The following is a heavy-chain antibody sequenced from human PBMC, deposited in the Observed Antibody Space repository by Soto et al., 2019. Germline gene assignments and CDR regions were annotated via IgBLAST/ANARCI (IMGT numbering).Heavy chain of an antibody. CDR2: ISTSGSTI. V-gene: IGHV3-48*03. D-gene: IGHD6-6*01. CDR3: ARVYSSSSGKGMDV. Sequence: EVQLVESGGGLVQPGGSLRLSCAASGFTFRSYEMNWVRQAPGKGLEWVSYISTSGSTIYYADSVKGRFTISSDNAKNSLYLQMNSLRAEDTAVYYCARVYSSSSGKGMDVWGQGTTVTVSS. CDR1: GFTFRSYE. J-gene: IGHJ6*02.